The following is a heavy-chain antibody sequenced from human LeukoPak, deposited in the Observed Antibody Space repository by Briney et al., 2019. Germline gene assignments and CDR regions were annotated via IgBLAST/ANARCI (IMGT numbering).Heavy chain of an antibody. CDR3: ARAPGSYSLQFDY. J-gene: IGHJ4*02. CDR1: GGSISSYY. V-gene: IGHV4-59*01. CDR2: IYYSGST. D-gene: IGHD3-10*01. Sequence: SETLSLTCTVSGGSISSYYWSWIRQPPGKGLEWIGYIYYSGSTNYNPSLKSRVTISVDTSKNQFSLKLSSVTAADTAVHYCARAPGSYSLQFDYWGQGTLVTVSS.